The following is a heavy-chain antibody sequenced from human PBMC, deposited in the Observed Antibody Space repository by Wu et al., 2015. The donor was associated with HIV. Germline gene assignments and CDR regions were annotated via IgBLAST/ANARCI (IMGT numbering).Heavy chain of an antibody. V-gene: IGHV1-69*05. D-gene: IGHD4-23*01. Sequence: QVQLVQSGAEVKKPGSSVKVSCKASGGTFSSYAISWVRQAPGQGLEWMGGIIPIFGTANYAQKFQGRVTITTDESTSTAYMELKRLTSEDTAVYYCARPWQLRNGWPXFDYWGQGTLVTVSS. J-gene: IGHJ4*02. CDR1: GGTFSSYA. CDR2: IIPIFGTA. CDR3: ARPWQLRNGWPXFDY.